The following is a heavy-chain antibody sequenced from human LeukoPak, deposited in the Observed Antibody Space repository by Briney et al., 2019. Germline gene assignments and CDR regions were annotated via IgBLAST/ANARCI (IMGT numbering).Heavy chain of an antibody. Sequence: GESLRISCKGSGYSFTNYWISWVRQMSGKGLEWMGTIDPSDSYTNYRPSFQGHVTISADKSISTAYLQWSSLKASDTAMYYWAKHYGDYVGFFDYWGQGTLVTVSS. CDR2: IDPSDSYT. V-gene: IGHV5-10-1*01. D-gene: IGHD4-17*01. J-gene: IGHJ4*02. CDR1: GYSFTNYW. CDR3: AKHYGDYVGFFDY.